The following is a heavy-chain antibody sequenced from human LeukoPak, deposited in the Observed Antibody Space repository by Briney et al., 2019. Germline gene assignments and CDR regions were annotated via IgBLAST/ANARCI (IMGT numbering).Heavy chain of an antibody. CDR3: ARTTSMTASGYDY. V-gene: IGHV1-8*03. CDR2: INPDTGDK. Sequence: ASVKVSCKASGYTFTNYHINSVRQASGQGLEWMTWINPDTGDKGYARKFQDRVTITTDTSISTAYMELSSLSSEDTAVYFCARTTSMTASGYDYWGQGTLVGVSS. J-gene: IGHJ4*02. CDR1: GYTFTNYH. D-gene: IGHD2-21*02.